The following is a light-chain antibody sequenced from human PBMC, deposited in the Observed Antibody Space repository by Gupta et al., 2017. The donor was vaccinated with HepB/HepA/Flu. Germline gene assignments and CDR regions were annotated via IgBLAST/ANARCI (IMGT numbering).Light chain of an antibody. Sequence: ERVLTQSPATLSLSPGERANLFCRANQNGSNDFSWYKQQPGPAPMLLIYDVSTRAPGVPARCSGSGTGTDFNLTIGSVDPVELAFSFCPQRGHWPTFGQGTKLDIK. CDR3: PQRGHWPT. CDR1: QNGSND. CDR2: DVS. J-gene: IGKJ2*01. V-gene: IGKV3D-11*02.